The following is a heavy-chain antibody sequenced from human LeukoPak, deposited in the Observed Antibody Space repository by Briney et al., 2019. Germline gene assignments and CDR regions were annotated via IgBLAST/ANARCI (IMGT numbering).Heavy chain of an antibody. D-gene: IGHD3-10*01. J-gene: IGHJ4*02. CDR1: GGSISGYS. Sequence: SETLSLTCTVSGGSISGYSWTWIRQPPGRGLEWIGKIYYSGSTNYNPSLKSRVTISVDTSKNQFSLKLSSVTAADTAVYYCARRGGSGRSFDYWGQGTLVTVSS. V-gene: IGHV4-59*01. CDR3: ARRGGSGRSFDY. CDR2: IYYSGST.